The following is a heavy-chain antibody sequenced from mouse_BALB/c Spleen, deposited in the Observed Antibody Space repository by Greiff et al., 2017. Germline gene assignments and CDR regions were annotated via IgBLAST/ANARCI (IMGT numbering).Heavy chain of an antibody. J-gene: IGHJ4*01. Sequence: EVMLVESGGGLVQPGGFRKLSCAASGFTFSSFGMHWVRQAPEKGLEWVAYISSGSSTIYYADTVKGRFTISRDNPKNTLFLQMTSLRSEDTAMYYCAREDDGYFDAMDYWGQGTSVTVSS. D-gene: IGHD2-3*01. CDR2: ISSGSSTI. CDR1: GFTFSSFG. V-gene: IGHV5-17*02. CDR3: AREDDGYFDAMDY.